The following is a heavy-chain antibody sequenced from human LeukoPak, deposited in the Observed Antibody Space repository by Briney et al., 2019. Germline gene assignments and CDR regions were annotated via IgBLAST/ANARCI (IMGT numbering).Heavy chain of an antibody. CDR2: VSAYNGDT. Sequence: ASVKVSCKASGYTFTSYGISWVRQAPGQGLEWMGWVSAYNGDTNYAQNLQGRVTITRNTSISTAYMDLSSLRSDDTAVYYCARRAVAYYYYYYMDVWGKGTTVTVSS. J-gene: IGHJ6*03. CDR1: GYTFTSYG. D-gene: IGHD6-19*01. CDR3: ARRAVAYYYYYYMDV. V-gene: IGHV1-18*01.